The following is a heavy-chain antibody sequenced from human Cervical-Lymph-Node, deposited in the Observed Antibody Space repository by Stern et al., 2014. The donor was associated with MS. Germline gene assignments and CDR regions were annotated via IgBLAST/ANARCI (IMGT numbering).Heavy chain of an antibody. CDR1: GFKFDDYT. CDR2: ISWNGDTA. V-gene: IGHV3-43*01. D-gene: IGHD1-26*01. Sequence: EVQLVESGGAVVQPGGSLRLSCVASGFKFDDYTMHWVRHAPGKGLEWVSLISWNGDTAYYAESVKGRFTISRDNLKNSLFLKMDYLRTDDSAFYYCVKDAVGATQLHSHFASWGRGTLATVSS. CDR3: VKDAVGATQLHSHFAS. J-gene: IGHJ4*02.